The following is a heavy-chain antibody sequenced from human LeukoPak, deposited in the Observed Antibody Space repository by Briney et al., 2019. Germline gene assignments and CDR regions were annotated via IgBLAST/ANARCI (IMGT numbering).Heavy chain of an antibody. D-gene: IGHD7-27*01. J-gene: IGHJ6*03. CDR1: GGSISSGSYY. CDR2: IYTSGST. CDR3: AGLGTTTGYYYMDV. V-gene: IGHV4-61*02. Sequence: PSQTQSLTRTVSGGSISSGSYYWSWIRQPAGKGLEWIGRIYTSGSTNYNPSLKSRVTISVDTSKNQFSLKLSSVTAADTAVYYCAGLGTTTGYYYMDVWGKGTTVTVSS.